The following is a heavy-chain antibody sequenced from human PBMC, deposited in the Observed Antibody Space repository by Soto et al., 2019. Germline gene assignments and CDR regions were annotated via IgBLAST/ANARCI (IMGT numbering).Heavy chain of an antibody. CDR3: ARSGEHQLTRWGFDH. CDR2: ISYDGSNK. Sequence: QVQLVESGGGVVQPGRSLRLSCAASGFTFSSSGMHWVRLAPGKGLEWVAAISYDGSNKYYADSVKGRFTISRDSSKNTLSLQMNSLRTEDTAMYYCARSGEHQLTRWGFDHWGQGTLVTVSS. V-gene: IGHV3-30*03. CDR1: GFTFSSSG. J-gene: IGHJ4*02. D-gene: IGHD3-10*01.